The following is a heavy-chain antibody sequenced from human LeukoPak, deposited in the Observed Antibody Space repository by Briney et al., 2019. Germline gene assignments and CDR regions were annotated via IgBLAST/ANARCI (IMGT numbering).Heavy chain of an antibody. V-gene: IGHV3-73*01. J-gene: IGHJ5*02. CDR2: IRSKANSYAT. Sequence: PGGSLRLSCAASGFTFSGSAMHWVRQASGKGLEWVGRIRSKANSYATAYAASVKGRFTISRDDSKNTAYLQMNSLKTEDTAVYYCTRRPLGYCSSTSCYGFDPWAREPWSPSPQ. D-gene: IGHD2-2*01. CDR1: GFTFSGSA. CDR3: TRRPLGYCSSTSCYGFDP.